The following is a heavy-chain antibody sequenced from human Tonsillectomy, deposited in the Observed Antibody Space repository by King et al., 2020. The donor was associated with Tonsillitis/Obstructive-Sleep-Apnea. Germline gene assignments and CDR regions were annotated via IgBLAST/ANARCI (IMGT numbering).Heavy chain of an antibody. Sequence: VQLVESGGGLVQPGGSLRLSCAASGFTFSTYDMHWVRQATGEGLEWGSGLSMTADTYYRDSVKGRFTISRENAKNSLYLQMNSLRAGDTAVYYCGRGTYCNSTTCYDHAFDIWGQGTMVTVSS. CDR1: GFTFSTYD. CDR2: LSMTADT. CDR3: GRGTYCNSTTCYDHAFDI. V-gene: IGHV3-13*01. D-gene: IGHD2-2*01. J-gene: IGHJ3*02.